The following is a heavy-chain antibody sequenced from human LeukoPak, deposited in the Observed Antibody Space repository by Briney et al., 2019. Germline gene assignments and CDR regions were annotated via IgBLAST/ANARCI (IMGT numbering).Heavy chain of an antibody. V-gene: IGHV3-74*01. CDR3: ARGHQNYYQSSGYDY. CDR2: IITDGSST. CDR1: GFTFSTYW. J-gene: IGHJ4*02. Sequence: PGGSLRLSCAASGFTFSTYWMHWVRQAPGKGLVWVSRIITDGSSTSYADSVKGRFTISRDNAKNTLYLQMNSLRGEDTAVYYCARGHQNYYQSSGYDYWGQGTLVTVSS. D-gene: IGHD3-22*01.